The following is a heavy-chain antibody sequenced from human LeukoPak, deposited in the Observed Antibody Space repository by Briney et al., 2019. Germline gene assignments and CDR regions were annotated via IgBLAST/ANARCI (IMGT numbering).Heavy chain of an antibody. Sequence: SGPALLKPTPTLALTCTFSGFSLSTSGMRVRWIRQPPGKALEWLALIDWDDDKFYSTSLKTRLTISKDTSKNQVILTMTNMDPVDTATYYCARSPSGYGCDYWGQGTLVTVSS. D-gene: IGHD3-10*01. CDR1: GFSLSTSGMR. CDR2: IDWDDDK. V-gene: IGHV2-70*04. J-gene: IGHJ4*02. CDR3: ARSPSGYGCDY.